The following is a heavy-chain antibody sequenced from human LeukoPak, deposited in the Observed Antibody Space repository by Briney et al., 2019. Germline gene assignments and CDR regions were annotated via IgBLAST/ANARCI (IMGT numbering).Heavy chain of an antibody. V-gene: IGHV1-46*01. CDR1: GYTFTSYY. D-gene: IGHD6-6*01. CDR2: INPSGGST. Sequence: ASVKVSCKASGYTFTSYYMHWVRQAPGQGLEWMGIINPSGGSTSYAQKFQGRVTMTRDTSTSTVYMELSSLRSEDTAVYYCAREGSSSSPGEGPFDYWGQGTLVTVSS. J-gene: IGHJ4*02. CDR3: AREGSSSSPGEGPFDY.